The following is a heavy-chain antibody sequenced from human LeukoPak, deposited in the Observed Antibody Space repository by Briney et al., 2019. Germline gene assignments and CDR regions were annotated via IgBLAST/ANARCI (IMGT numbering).Heavy chain of an antibody. CDR1: GGTFSSYA. CDR2: IIPIFGIA. Sequence: SVKVSCKASGGTFSSYATSWVRQAPGQGLEWMGRIIPIFGIANYAQKFQGRVTITADKSTSTAYMELSSLRSEDTAVYYCARDYEYCGGDCSNRWDAFDIWGQGTMVTVSS. V-gene: IGHV1-69*04. J-gene: IGHJ3*02. D-gene: IGHD2-21*02. CDR3: ARDYEYCGGDCSNRWDAFDI.